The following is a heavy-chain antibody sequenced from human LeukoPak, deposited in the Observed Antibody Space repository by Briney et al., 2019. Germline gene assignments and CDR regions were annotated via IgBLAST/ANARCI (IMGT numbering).Heavy chain of an antibody. CDR1: GGSISTYY. J-gene: IGHJ4*02. Sequence: SETLSLTCTVSGGSISTYYWSWIRQPPGKGLEWIGYIHYSGTTNYNPSLKNRVTISLDTSKNQFSLNLSSVTAADTVVYYCARMGGYCCYATHWGQGTLVTVSS. CDR2: IHYSGTT. D-gene: IGHD2-15*01. V-gene: IGHV4-59*08. CDR3: ARMGGYCCYATH.